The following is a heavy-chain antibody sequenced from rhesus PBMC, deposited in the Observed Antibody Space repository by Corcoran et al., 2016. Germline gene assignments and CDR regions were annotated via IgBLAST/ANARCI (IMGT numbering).Heavy chain of an antibody. J-gene: IGHJ2*01. CDR1: GYSISSNY. CDR2: IYGSSEST. D-gene: IGHD1-1*01. V-gene: IGHV4-147*01. CDR3: ARGAGWNYGYWYFDL. Sequence: QVQLQESGPGLVKPSETLSLTCAVSGYSISSNYWSWIRQPPGKGLEWIGYIYGSSESTYYNPSLKSRITISTYTSKNQFSLKLSSVTAADTAVYYCARGAGWNYGYWYFDLWGPGTPITISS.